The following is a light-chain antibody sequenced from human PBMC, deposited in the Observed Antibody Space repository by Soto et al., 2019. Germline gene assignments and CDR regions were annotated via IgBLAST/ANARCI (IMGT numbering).Light chain of an antibody. CDR1: QRISSW. V-gene: IGKV1-5*03. CDR2: EAS. J-gene: IGKJ4*01. CDR3: QHFLSYPLT. Sequence: IQMTQSPSTLSASVGDRVTITCRASQRISSWLAWYQQKPGKAPKLLIYEASILQSGVPSRFSGSGSGTEFTLTISSLQPDDFATYYCQHFLSYPLTFGGGTKVDI.